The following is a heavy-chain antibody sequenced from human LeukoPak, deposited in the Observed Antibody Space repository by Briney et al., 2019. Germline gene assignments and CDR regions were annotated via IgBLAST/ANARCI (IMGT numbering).Heavy chain of an antibody. D-gene: IGHD6-13*01. CDR1: GGTFSSYA. CDR3: ARVRIAAAGNAGTALFDP. J-gene: IGHJ5*02. Sequence: GASVKVSCKASGGTFSSYAISWVRQAPGQGLEWMGGIIPIFGTANYAQKFQGRVTITADESTSKAYMELSSLRSEDTAVYYCARVRIAAAGNAGTALFDPWGQGTLVTVSS. V-gene: IGHV1-69*13. CDR2: IIPIFGTA.